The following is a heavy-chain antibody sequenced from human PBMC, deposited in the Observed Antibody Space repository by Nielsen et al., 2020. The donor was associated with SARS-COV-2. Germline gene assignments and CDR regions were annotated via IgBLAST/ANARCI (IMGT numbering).Heavy chain of an antibody. CDR2: ISSSSSYT. CDR3: ARDYYSIRASGSYTSPMDY. D-gene: IGHD1-26*01. Sequence: GESLKISCAASGFTFSDYYMSWIRQAPGKGLEWVSYISSSSSYTNYADSVKGRFTISRDNAKNSLYLQMNSLRAEDTAVYYCARDYYSIRASGSYTSPMDYWGQGTLVTVSS. V-gene: IGHV3-11*05. CDR1: GFTFSDYY. J-gene: IGHJ4*02.